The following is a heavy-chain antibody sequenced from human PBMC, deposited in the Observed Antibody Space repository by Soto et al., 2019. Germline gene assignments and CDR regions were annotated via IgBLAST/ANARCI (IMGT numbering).Heavy chain of an antibody. J-gene: IGHJ5*02. Sequence: SSGKVCCKASGYTFTSYGISWVRQAPGQGLEWMGWISAYNGNTNYAQKLQGRVTMTTDTSTSTAYMELRSLRSDDTAVYYCARGVTYYYDSSGYYSRPGLWWFDPWG. V-gene: IGHV1-18*01. CDR3: ARGVTYYYDSSGYYSRPGLWWFDP. D-gene: IGHD3-22*01. CDR1: GYTFTSYG. CDR2: ISAYNGNT.